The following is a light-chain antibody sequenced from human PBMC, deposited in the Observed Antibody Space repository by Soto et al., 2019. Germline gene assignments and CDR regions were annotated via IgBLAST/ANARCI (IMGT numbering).Light chain of an antibody. CDR2: ATS. CDR1: QSVGSSY. J-gene: IGKJ1*01. CDR3: HQFDSSLT. V-gene: IGKV3-20*01. Sequence: EIVLTQSPGTLTLSPGERATLSCRASQSVGSSYLAWYQQKPGQAPRLLMYATSSRATGIPDRFSGSGSGTDFTLIISRLEPQDFAVYYCHQFDSSLTFGQGTRVEI.